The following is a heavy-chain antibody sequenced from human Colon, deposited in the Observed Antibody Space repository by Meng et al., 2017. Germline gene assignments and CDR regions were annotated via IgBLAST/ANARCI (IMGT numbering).Heavy chain of an antibody. CDR1: GFTFDDHA. J-gene: IGHJ4*02. CDR2: ITWDAGTT. Sequence: GESLKISCAASGFTFDDHAMHWVRQAPEKGLEWVSLITWDAGTTYIADSVKGRFTISRDNYRHSLYLEMNSLRPEDTAVYYCARGGFGSGSYRYRIDHRGQGTLVTVSS. D-gene: IGHD3-10*01. V-gene: IGHV3-43D*03. CDR3: ARGGFGSGSYRYRIDH.